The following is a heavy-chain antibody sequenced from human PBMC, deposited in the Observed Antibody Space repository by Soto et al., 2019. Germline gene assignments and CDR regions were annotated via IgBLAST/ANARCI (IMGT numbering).Heavy chain of an antibody. J-gene: IGHJ6*02. V-gene: IGHV3-23*01. CDR3: AKDILEVTPGTDV. CDR2: IRGSATTT. CDR1: GFTFRNYA. Sequence: PGGSLRLSCVASGFTFRNYAMSWVRQAPGKGLEWVSAIRGSATTTYYADSVKGRFTISRDNSKNTLYLQMNSLRVEDTAIYYCAKDILEVTPGTDVRGQLTTVTVSS. D-gene: IGHD2-21*02.